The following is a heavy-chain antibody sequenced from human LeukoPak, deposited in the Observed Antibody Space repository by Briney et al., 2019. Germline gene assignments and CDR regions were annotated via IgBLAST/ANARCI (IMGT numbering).Heavy chain of an antibody. CDR1: GGSISSYY. CDR3: ARAAYYGPHWAY. J-gene: IGHJ4*02. Sequence: SETLSLTCTVSGGSISSYYWSWIRQPAGKGLEWIGEINHSGSTNYNPSLKSRVTISVDTSKNQFSLKLSSVTAADTAVYYCARAAYYGPHWAYWGQGTLVTVSS. CDR2: INHSGST. D-gene: IGHD4-17*01. V-gene: IGHV4-34*01.